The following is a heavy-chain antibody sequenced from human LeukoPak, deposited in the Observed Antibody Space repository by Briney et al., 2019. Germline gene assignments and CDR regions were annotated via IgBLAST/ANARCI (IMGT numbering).Heavy chain of an antibody. V-gene: IGHV1-69*01. CDR1: GGTFSSYA. CDR3: ASNYCSSTSCYERWFDP. CDR2: IIPIFGTA. D-gene: IGHD2-2*01. J-gene: IGHJ5*02. Sequence: SVKVSCKASGGTFSSYAISWVRQAPGQGLEWMGGIIPIFGTANYAQKFQGRVTITADESTSTAYMELSSLRSEDTAVYYCASNYCSSTSCYERWFDPWGQGTLVTVSS.